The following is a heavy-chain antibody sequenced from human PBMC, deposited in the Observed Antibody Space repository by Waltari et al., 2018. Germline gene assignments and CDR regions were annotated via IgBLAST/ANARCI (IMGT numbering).Heavy chain of an antibody. D-gene: IGHD2-2*01. CDR3: ARSKEDDIVIVPPGLDS. V-gene: IGHV7-4-1*02. CDR2: NKLNPGNP. CDR1: GYTFRNYA. J-gene: IGHJ4*02. Sequence: QVQLVQSESELKKPGSAVNVSCKASGYTFRNYAINWVRQAPGQGLEWMGWNKLNPGNPTYAQDCSGRCVFALDTSVNTAYLQISSLTTEDTAIYYCARSKEDDIVIVPPGLDSWGQGTLVTVSS.